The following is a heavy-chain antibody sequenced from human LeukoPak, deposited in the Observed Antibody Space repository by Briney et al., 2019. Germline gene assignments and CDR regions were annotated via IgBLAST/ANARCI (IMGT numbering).Heavy chain of an antibody. CDR1: GGSISSYY. D-gene: IGHD3-10*01. V-gene: IGHV4-59*12. Sequence: SETLSLTCTVSGGSISSYYWSWIRQPPGKGLEWIGYIYYSGCTNYNPSLKGRVTISVDTSKNQFSLWLNSVTAADTAVYYCAREGSHGSGSYHSWFDPWGQGTLVTVSS. J-gene: IGHJ5*02. CDR2: IYYSGCT. CDR3: AREGSHGSGSYHSWFDP.